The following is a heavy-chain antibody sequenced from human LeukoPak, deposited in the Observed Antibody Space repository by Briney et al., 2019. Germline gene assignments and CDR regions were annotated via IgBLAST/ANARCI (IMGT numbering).Heavy chain of an antibody. CDR3: GGIATAGTVDF. V-gene: IGHV4-4*09. J-gene: IGHJ4*02. Sequence: PSETLSLTCSVCGASVRAYHWTWIRQPPGKGLEWIGYIDTSGTTNYIPSLKSRAFISVVTSKNQFSLKLTSVTAADTAVYYCGGIATAGTVDFWGQGALVTVSS. CDR1: GASVRAYH. CDR2: IDTSGTT. D-gene: IGHD6-13*01.